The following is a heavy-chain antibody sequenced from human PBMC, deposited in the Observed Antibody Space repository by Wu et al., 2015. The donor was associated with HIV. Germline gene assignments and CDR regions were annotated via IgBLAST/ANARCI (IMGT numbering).Heavy chain of an antibody. CDR3: ARVGSRYCSSTSCYTYYYYYMDV. Sequence: QVQLVQSGAEVKKPGSSVKVSCKASGGTFSSYAISWVRQAPGQGLEWMGWISAYNGNTNYAQKLQGRVTMTTDTSTSTAYMELRSLRSDDTAVYYCARVGSRYCSSTSCYTYYYYYMDVWGKGTTVHRLL. CDR2: ISAYNGNT. D-gene: IGHD2-2*02. CDR1: GGTFSSYA. V-gene: IGHV1-18*01. J-gene: IGHJ6*03.